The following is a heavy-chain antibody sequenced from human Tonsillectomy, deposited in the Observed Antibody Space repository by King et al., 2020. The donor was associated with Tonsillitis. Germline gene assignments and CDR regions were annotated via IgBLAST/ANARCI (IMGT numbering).Heavy chain of an antibody. D-gene: IGHD3-3*01. V-gene: IGHV3-7*03. CDR2: IKQDGSEK. CDR1: GFTFSSYW. J-gene: IGHJ3*02. CDR3: ARAYYDFWSGYRFDAFDI. Sequence: VQLVESGGGLVQPGGSLRLSCAASGFTFSSYWMNWVRQAPGKGLEWVANIKQDGSEKYYLDSVKGRFTISRDNAKNSLYLQMNSLRAEDTAVYYFARAYYDFWSGYRFDAFDIWGHGTLVTVSS.